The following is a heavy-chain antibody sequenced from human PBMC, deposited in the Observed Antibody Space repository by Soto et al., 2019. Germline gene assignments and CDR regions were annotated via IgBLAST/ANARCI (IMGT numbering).Heavy chain of an antibody. CDR3: AKDQSDLHWYFDL. Sequence: EVQLLESGGGLVQPGGSLRLSCAASGFTFSGYAMSWVRQAPGKGLEWVSAISGSGGSTYYADSVKGRFTISRDNSKNTLYLQMNSLRAEDTAVYYCAKDQSDLHWYFDLWGRGTLVTVSS. CDR1: GFTFSGYA. V-gene: IGHV3-23*01. CDR2: ISGSGGST. J-gene: IGHJ2*01.